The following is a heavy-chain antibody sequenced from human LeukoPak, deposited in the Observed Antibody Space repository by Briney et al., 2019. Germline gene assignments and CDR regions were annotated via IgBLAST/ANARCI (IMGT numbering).Heavy chain of an antibody. CDR2: IYSGGST. CDR3: ARDAGIQLWPDY. J-gene: IGHJ4*02. Sequence: PGGSLRLSCATSGFTFSNYAMHWVRQAPGKGPEWVSVIYSGGSTYYADSVKGRFTISRDNSKNTLYLQMNSLRAEDTAVYYCARDAGIQLWPDYWGQGTLVTVSS. CDR1: GFTFSNYA. D-gene: IGHD5-18*01. V-gene: IGHV3-53*01.